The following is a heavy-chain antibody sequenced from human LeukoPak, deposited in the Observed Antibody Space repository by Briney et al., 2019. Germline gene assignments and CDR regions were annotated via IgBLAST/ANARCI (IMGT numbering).Heavy chain of an antibody. V-gene: IGHV1-2*07. CDR2: INPNNGDA. D-gene: IGHD2-8*01. CDR3: ATEIGGVPY. Sequence: ASVKVSCKTSGYAFSGGYDIYWVRQAPGQGLECMGWINPNNGDANYGHKFRGRVTMTRDTSISTAYMVVNVVTFDDTAVYYCATEIGGVPYWGQGTQLTVSS. J-gene: IGHJ4*02. CDR1: GYAFSGGY.